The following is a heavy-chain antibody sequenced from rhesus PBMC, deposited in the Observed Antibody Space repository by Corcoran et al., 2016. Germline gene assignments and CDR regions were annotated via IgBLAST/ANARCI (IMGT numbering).Heavy chain of an antibody. Sequence: QVQLQESGPGLVKPSETLSLTCAVSGGSFSSYWWSWIRQPPGKGLEWIGEINGKSGNTTYNPSLKSRVTISKDASKNQFSLKLSSVTAADTAVYYCARELYSGYSSKYFDYWGQGVLVTVSS. CDR1: GGSFSSYW. D-gene: IGHD5-24*01. J-gene: IGHJ4*01. V-gene: IGHV4-80*01. CDR2: INGKSGNT. CDR3: ARELYSGYSSKYFDY.